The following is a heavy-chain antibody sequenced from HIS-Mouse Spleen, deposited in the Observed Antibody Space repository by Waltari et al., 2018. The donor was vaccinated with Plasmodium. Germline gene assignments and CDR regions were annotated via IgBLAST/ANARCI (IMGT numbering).Heavy chain of an antibody. D-gene: IGHD7-27*01. CDR2: MSGSGGST. CDR1: GFPFRSFA. CDR3: AKSSKGTGDLWDY. V-gene: IGHV3-23*01. Sequence: EVQLLESGGGLVPPGGSLRSSCSASGFPFRSFALSWVRQAPGKGLEWVSAMSGSGGSTYYADSVKGRFTISRDNSKNTLYLQMNSLRAEDTAVYYCAKSSKGTGDLWDYWGQGTLVTVSS. J-gene: IGHJ4*02.